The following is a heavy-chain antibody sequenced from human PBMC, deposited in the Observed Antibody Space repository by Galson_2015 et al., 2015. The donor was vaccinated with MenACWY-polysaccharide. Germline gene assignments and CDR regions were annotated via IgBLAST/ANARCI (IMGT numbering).Heavy chain of an antibody. CDR1: GYTFTSYD. Sequence: SVKVSCKASGYTFTSYDINWVRQATGQGLEWMGWMNSNSGDTDYAQKFQGRVTMTRSTSISTAYMELSNLRSEDTAVYYCVRGPRNWGFDYWGQGTLVTVSS. J-gene: IGHJ4*02. CDR3: VRGPRNWGFDY. V-gene: IGHV1-8*01. D-gene: IGHD7-27*01. CDR2: MNSNSGDT.